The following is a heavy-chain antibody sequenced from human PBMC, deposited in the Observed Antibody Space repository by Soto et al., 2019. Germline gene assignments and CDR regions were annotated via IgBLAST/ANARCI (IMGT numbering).Heavy chain of an antibody. V-gene: IGHV3-23*01. J-gene: IGHJ4*02. CDR1: GFTFRSYA. CDR3: AKASAWTTKYFEF. Sequence: EVQLLESGGGLVQPGGSLRLSCAASGFTFRSYAMRWVRQAPGKGLEWVSSISDSGDNTYYVDSVKGRFAISRDNSKNTLYLQMSSPRAEDTAVYFCAKASAWTTKYFEFWGQGTLVTVSS. CDR2: ISDSGDNT. D-gene: IGHD5-12*01.